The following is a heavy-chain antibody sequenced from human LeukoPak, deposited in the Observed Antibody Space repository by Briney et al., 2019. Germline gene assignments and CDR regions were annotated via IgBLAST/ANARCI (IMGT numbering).Heavy chain of an antibody. CDR3: AKGDPIAVAGMFDY. V-gene: IGHV3-9*01. CDR2: ISWNSGSI. Sequence: GGSLRLSCAASGFTFDDYAMHWVRQAPGKGLEGGSGISWNSGSIGYADSVKGRFTISRDNAKNSLYLQMNSLRAEDTALYYCAKGDPIAVAGMFDYWGQGTLVTVSS. CDR1: GFTFDDYA. D-gene: IGHD6-19*01. J-gene: IGHJ4*02.